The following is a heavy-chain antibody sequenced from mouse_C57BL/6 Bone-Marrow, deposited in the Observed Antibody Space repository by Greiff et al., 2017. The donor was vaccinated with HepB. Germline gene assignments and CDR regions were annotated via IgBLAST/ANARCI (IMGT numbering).Heavy chain of an antibody. J-gene: IGHJ2*01. CDR1: GFTFSSYA. V-gene: IGHV5-4*01. Sequence: EVMLVESGVGLVKPGGSLKLSCAASGFTFSSYAMSWVRQTPEKRLEWVATISDGGSYTYYPDNVKGRFTISRDNAKNNLYLQMSHLKSEDTAMYYCARDRYGKYFDYWGQGTTLTVSS. CDR3: ARDRYGKYFDY. D-gene: IGHD2-10*02. CDR2: ISDGGSYT.